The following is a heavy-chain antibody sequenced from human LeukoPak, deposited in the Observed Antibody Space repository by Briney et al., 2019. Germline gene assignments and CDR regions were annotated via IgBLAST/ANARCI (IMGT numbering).Heavy chain of an antibody. CDR1: GFTFSSYT. CDR2: ISYHGTNT. CDR3: AKLGWDLLKWFDP. V-gene: IGHV3-30-3*02. D-gene: IGHD1-26*01. J-gene: IGHJ5*02. Sequence: GMSLRLSCAASGFTFSSYTMHWVRQAPGKGLEWVALISYHGTNTYYADSVQGRFTISRDNSKNTLFLQMNSLRAEDTAVYYCAKLGWDLLKWFDPWGQGTLVTVSS.